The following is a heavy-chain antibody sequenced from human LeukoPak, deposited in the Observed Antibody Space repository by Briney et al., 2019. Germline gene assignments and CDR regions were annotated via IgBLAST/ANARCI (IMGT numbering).Heavy chain of an antibody. J-gene: IGHJ4*02. CDR2: INHSGST. D-gene: IGHD2-21*02. CDR3: ARGNGVVTAIRYYGY. V-gene: IGHV4-34*01. Sequence: PSETLSLTCAVYGGSFSGYYWSWIRQPPGEGLEWIGEINHSGSTDYNPSLKSRVTISVDTSKNQFSLKLSSVTAADTAVYYCARGNGVVTAIRYYGYWGQGTLVTVSS. CDR1: GGSFSGYY.